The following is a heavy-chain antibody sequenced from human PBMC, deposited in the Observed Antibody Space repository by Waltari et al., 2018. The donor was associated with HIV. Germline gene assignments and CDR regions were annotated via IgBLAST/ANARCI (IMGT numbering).Heavy chain of an antibody. CDR1: GGSISSYY. Sequence: QVQLQESGPGLVKPSETLSLTCTVSGGSISSYYWSWIRQPPGKGLEWIGYIYYSGSTNSNPSLKSRVTISVDTSKNQFSLKLSSVTAADTAVYYCARHAGYSSGWYQAEYYFDYWGQGTLVTVSS. CDR2: IYYSGST. J-gene: IGHJ4*02. V-gene: IGHV4-59*08. D-gene: IGHD6-19*01. CDR3: ARHAGYSSGWYQAEYYFDY.